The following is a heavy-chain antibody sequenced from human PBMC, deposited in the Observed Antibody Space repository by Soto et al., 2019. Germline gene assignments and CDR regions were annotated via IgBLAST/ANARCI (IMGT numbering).Heavy chain of an antibody. Sequence: VQLVQSGAEVKKPGASVKVSCKASGYTFSSYGITWVRQAPGQGLEWMGWISVYNGNTNYTQKLQGRVTMTTDTSTKTAYMELRSLRSDDTAVYYWASEKLLHLWQPYGLDVWGQGTTVTVSS. CDR2: ISVYNGNT. CDR1: GYTFSSYG. V-gene: IGHV1-18*01. J-gene: IGHJ6*02. D-gene: IGHD5-18*01. CDR3: ASEKLLHLWQPYGLDV.